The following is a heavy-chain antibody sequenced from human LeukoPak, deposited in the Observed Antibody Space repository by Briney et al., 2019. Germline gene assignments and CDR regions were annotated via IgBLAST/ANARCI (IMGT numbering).Heavy chain of an antibody. CDR3: ARTNDWFDP. J-gene: IGHJ5*02. Sequence: SETLSLTCAVYGESFNGYYWSWIRQPPGKGLEWIGEINHSGGTNYNPSLKSRVTISVDTSKNQFSLKLSSVTAADTAVYYCARTNDWFDPWGQGTLVTVSS. CDR1: GESFNGYY. D-gene: IGHD2-8*01. V-gene: IGHV4-34*01. CDR2: INHSGGT.